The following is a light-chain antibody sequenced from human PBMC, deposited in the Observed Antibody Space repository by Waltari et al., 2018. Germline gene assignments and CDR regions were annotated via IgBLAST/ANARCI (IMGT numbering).Light chain of an antibody. Sequence: QSALTQPASVSGSPGQSITISCTGTSSDVGNYKRVSWYQQHPGKAPKLMSYAVSKRPAGVSDRFSGSKSGDMASLTISGRQSEDEAEYFCSSYAGSSKGVFGGGTKVTVL. J-gene: IGLJ2*01. CDR2: AVS. CDR1: SSDVGNYKR. V-gene: IGLV2-23*02. CDR3: SSYAGSSKGV.